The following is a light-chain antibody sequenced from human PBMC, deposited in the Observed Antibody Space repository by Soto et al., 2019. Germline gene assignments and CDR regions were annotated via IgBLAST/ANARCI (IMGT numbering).Light chain of an antibody. J-gene: IGLJ2*01. CDR3: GADHGSGSNFVVV. V-gene: IGLV9-49*01. Sequence: QSVLTQPPSASASLGASVTLTCTVSSGYSNYKVDWYQQRPGKGPRFVMQVGTGGIVGSKGDGIPDRFSVLGSGLNRYLTIKNIQEEDESDYHCGADHGSGSNFVVVFGGGTKLTVL. CDR2: VGTGGIVG. CDR1: SGYSNYK.